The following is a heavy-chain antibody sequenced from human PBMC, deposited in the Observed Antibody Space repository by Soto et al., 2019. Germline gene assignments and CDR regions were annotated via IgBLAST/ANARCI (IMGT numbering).Heavy chain of an antibody. V-gene: IGHV3-30*18. CDR3: AKGALTGDSHPGVCGMDV. Sequence: SGGSLRLSCAASGFTFSSYGMHWVRQAPGKGLEWVAVISYDGSNKYYADSVKGRFTISRDNSKNTLYLQMNSLRAEDTAVYYCAKGALTGDSHPGVCGMDVWGQGTTVTVSS. J-gene: IGHJ6*02. CDR1: GFTFSSYG. CDR2: ISYDGSNK. D-gene: IGHD7-27*01.